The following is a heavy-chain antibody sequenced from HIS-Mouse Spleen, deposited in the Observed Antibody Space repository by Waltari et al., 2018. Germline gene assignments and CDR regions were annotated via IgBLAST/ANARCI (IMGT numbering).Heavy chain of an antibody. CDR3: AREIPYSSSWYDWYFDL. CDR2: TYYSGST. V-gene: IGHV4-39*07. Sequence: QLQLQQSGPGLVNPSETLSPTCTVSGCPISSSSYYWGWIRQPPGKGLEWIGSTYYSGSTYYNPSLKSRVTISVDTSKNQFSLKLSSVTAADTAVYYCAREIPYSSSWYDWYFDLWGRGTLVTVSS. J-gene: IGHJ2*01. CDR1: GCPISSSSYY. D-gene: IGHD6-13*01.